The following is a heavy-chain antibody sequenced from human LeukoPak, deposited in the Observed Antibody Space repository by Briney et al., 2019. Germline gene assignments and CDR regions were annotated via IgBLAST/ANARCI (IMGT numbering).Heavy chain of an antibody. J-gene: IGHJ4*02. CDR2: ISSSSSTI. V-gene: IGHV3-11*04. CDR1: GFTFSDYY. Sequence: GRSLRLSCAASGFTFSDYYMSSIRQAPGKGLGWVSYISSSSSTIYYADSVKGRFTISRDNAKNSLYLQMHSLRAEDTAVYYCARDLHFYDSSGYYPAGYWGQGTLVTVSS. CDR3: ARDLHFYDSSGYYPAGY. D-gene: IGHD3-22*01.